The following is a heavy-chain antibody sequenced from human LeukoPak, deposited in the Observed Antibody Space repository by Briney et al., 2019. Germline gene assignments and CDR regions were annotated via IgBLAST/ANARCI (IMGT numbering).Heavy chain of an antibody. CDR3: TKDMMSGDGDYVFDY. CDR1: GFTFSDYS. D-gene: IGHD4-17*01. J-gene: IGHJ4*02. V-gene: IGHV3-48*04. CDR2: IISNGRTI. Sequence: SGGSLRLSCAASGFTFSDYSMNWVRQAPGKGLEWVSYIISNGRTIYYADSVKGRFTISRDNAKNSLYLQMNSLRAEDSALYYCTKDMMSGDGDYVFDYWGRGTLVTVSS.